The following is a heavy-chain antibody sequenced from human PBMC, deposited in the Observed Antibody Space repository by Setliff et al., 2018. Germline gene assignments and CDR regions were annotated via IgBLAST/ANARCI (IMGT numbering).Heavy chain of an antibody. D-gene: IGHD3-3*01. Sequence: SVKVSCKASGGTFSSYAISWVRQAPGQGLEWMGRIIPIFGTANYAQKFQGGVTITADKSTSTAYMELSSLRSEDTAVYYCARGRHPPWSGYPYYYMDVWGKGTTVTVSS. CDR1: GGTFSSYA. V-gene: IGHV1-69*06. CDR2: IIPIFGTA. J-gene: IGHJ6*03. CDR3: ARGRHPPWSGYPYYYMDV.